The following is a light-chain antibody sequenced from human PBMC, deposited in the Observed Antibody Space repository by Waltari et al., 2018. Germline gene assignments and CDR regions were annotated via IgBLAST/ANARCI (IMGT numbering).Light chain of an antibody. J-gene: IGLJ2*01. Sequence: QSVLTQPPSVSGAPGQRVAISCTGSSSNIGAGYNVHWYQQLPGTAPKLLIPGNNKRPSGVPDRFSGSKSGTSASLAITGLQAEDEAHYYCQSYDSSLSGSYVVFGGGTKLTVL. CDR3: QSYDSSLSGSYVV. V-gene: IGLV1-40*01. CDR1: SSNIGAGYN. CDR2: GNN.